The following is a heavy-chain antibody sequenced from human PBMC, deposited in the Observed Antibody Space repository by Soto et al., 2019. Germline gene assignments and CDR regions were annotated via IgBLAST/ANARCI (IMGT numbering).Heavy chain of an antibody. CDR2: INQDGSEK. V-gene: IGHV3-7*01. D-gene: IGHD3-10*01. CDR1: GFTFSSYW. J-gene: IGHJ4*02. CDR3: VKDLTYYGSAPGSDYNQISDAY. Sequence: EVYLVESGGGLAQPGASLRLSCAASGFTFSSYWMTWVRQAPGKGLEWVANINQDGSEKYYVDSVRGRFSISRDNAKNSLFLQMNSLRAEDTAVYYCVKDLTYYGSAPGSDYNQISDAYWGQGTLVTVSS.